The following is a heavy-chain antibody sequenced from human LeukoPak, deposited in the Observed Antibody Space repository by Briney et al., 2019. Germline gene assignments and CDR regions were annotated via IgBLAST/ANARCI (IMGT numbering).Heavy chain of an antibody. CDR1: GGSISSYY. CDR2: IYTSGST. D-gene: IGHD3-10*01. J-gene: IGHJ3*02. V-gene: IGHV4-4*07. Sequence: SETLSLTCTVSGGSISSYYWSWIRQPAGKGLEWIGRIYTSGSTNCNPSLKSRVTMSVDTSKNQFSLKLSSVTAADTAVYYCATMYDYGSGSYYGEAFDIWGQGTLVTVSS. CDR3: ATMYDYGSGSYYGEAFDI.